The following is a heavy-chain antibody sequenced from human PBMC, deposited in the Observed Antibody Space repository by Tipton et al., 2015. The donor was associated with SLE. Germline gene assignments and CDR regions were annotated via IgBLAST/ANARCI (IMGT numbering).Heavy chain of an antibody. D-gene: IGHD3-22*01. CDR2: ISWNSGSI. CDR1: GFTFDDYA. V-gene: IGHV3-9*01. CDR3: ARDSLPYYYDSSGYY. Sequence: SLRLSCAASGFTFDDYAMHWVRQAPGKGLEWVSGISWNSGSIGYADSVKGRFTISRDNAKNSLYLQMNSLRAEDTAVYYCARDSLPYYYDSSGYYWGQGTLVTVSS. J-gene: IGHJ4*02.